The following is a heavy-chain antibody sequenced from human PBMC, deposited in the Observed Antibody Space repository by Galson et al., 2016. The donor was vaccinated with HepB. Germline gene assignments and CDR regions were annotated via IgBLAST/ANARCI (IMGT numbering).Heavy chain of an antibody. V-gene: IGHV4-4*02. CDR1: GDAISSDTW. D-gene: IGHD3-16*01. Sequence: ETLSLTCAVSGDAISSDTWWSWVRQPPGKGLAWIGEVYHSGGANYSPSFMSRVIITVDVSKNQFSLKVTSVTAADTAVYYCGSDRGFYLIDSWGQGTLVSVSS. CDR2: VYHSGGA. CDR3: GSDRGFYLIDS. J-gene: IGHJ5*01.